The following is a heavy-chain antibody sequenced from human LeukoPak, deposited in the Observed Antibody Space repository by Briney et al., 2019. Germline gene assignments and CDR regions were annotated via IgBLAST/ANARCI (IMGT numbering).Heavy chain of an antibody. V-gene: IGHV3-30*18. CDR3: AKARGTMVRGVSPTFDI. CDR2: ISYDGSNK. D-gene: IGHD3-10*01. J-gene: IGHJ3*02. Sequence: GGSLRLSCAASGFTFSSYGMHWVRQAPGKGLEWVAVISYDGSNKYYADSVKGRFTISRDNSKNTLYLQMNSLRAEDTAVYYCAKARGTMVRGVSPTFDIWGQGTMVTVSS. CDR1: GFTFSSYG.